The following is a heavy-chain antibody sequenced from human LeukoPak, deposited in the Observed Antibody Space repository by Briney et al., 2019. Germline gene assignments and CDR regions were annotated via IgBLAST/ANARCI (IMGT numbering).Heavy chain of an antibody. V-gene: IGHV3-53*01. CDR2: IYSGGST. Sequence: PGGSLRLSCAASGFTVSSNYMSWVRQAPGKGLEWVSVIYSGGSTYYADSVKGRFTISRDNSKNMLYLQMNSLRAEDTAVYYCARVEPPYYFDYWGQGTLVTVSS. D-gene: IGHD5-24*01. CDR1: GFTVSSNY. CDR3: ARVEPPYYFDY. J-gene: IGHJ4*02.